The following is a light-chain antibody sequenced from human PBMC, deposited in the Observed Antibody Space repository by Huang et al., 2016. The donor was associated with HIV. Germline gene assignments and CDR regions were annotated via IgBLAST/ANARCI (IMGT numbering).Light chain of an antibody. Sequence: AIQMTQSPSSLSASVGDRVTLTCRASQGITGDLAWYQQKPGKAPKLLISGASTLRSGVPSRFSGSGSGTDFTLTISSLQPEDYATYYCLQDHNYPRTFGQGTKVEI. CDR1: QGITGD. V-gene: IGKV1-6*01. CDR3: LQDHNYPRT. CDR2: GAS. J-gene: IGKJ1*01.